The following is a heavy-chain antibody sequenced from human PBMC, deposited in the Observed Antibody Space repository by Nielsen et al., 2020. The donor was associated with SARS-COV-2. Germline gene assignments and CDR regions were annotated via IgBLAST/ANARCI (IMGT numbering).Heavy chain of an antibody. D-gene: IGHD3-3*01. V-gene: IGHV3-33*01. CDR3: ARGDTYYDFWSGYPSGY. CDR1: GFTFSSYG. Sequence: GGSLRLSCAASGFTFSSYGMHWVRQAPGKGLEWVAVIWYDGSNEYYADSVKGRFTISRDNSKNTLYLQMNSLRAEDTAVYYCARGDTYYDFWSGYPSGYWGQGTLVTVSS. J-gene: IGHJ4*02. CDR2: IWYDGSNE.